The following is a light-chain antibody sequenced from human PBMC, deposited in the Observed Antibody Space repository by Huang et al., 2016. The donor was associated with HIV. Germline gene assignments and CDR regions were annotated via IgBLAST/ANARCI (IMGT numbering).Light chain of an antibody. J-gene: IGKJ3*01. CDR1: QRGGGY. Sequence: EIVLTQSPATLSLSPGERATLSCRASQRGGGYLAWYQQKPGQAPRLLLYDASNRATGIPARFSGSGSGTDFTLTISSLEPEDFAVYYCQQRTNWPPGFTFGPGTKVDIK. V-gene: IGKV3-11*01. CDR3: QQRTNWPPGFT. CDR2: DAS.